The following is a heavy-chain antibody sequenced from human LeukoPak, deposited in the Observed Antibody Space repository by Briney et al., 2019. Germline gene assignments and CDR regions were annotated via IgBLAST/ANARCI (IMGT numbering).Heavy chain of an antibody. CDR1: GYTFTGYY. CDR2: INPNSGGT. V-gene: IGHV1-2*02. CDR3: ARTDRYCSGGSCYFDY. J-gene: IGHJ4*02. D-gene: IGHD2-15*01. Sequence: ASVKVSCKASGYTFTGYYMHWVRQAPGQGLEWMGWINPNSGGTNYAQKFQGRVTMTRDTSISTAYMELSRLRSDDTAVYYCARTDRYCSGGSCYFDYWGQGTLVTVSS.